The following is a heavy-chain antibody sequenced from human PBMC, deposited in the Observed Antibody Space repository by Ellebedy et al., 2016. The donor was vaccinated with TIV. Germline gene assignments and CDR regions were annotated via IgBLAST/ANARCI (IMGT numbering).Heavy chain of an antibody. CDR1: AYTFTDYY. D-gene: IGHD4-17*01. V-gene: IGHV1-2*04. CDR3: ARDGAVTTVFDY. J-gene: IGHJ4*02. CDR2: INPNNGGT. Sequence: AASVKVSCKASAYTFTDYYIHWVRQAPGQGLEGMGWINPNNGGTIYEQKFQGWVTLTRDTSISPAYMELSRLRSHDTTVYYCARDGAVTTVFDYWGQGTLVTVYS.